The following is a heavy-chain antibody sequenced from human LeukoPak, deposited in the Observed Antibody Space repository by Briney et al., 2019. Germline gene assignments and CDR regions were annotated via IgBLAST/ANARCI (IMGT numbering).Heavy chain of an antibody. Sequence: GGSLRLSCAASGFTFSSYEMNWVRQAPGKGLEWVSYISSSGSTIYYADSVKGRFTISRDNAKNSLYLQMNSLRAEDTAVYYCARVKMATIVDWGQGTLVTVSP. CDR1: GFTFSSYE. J-gene: IGHJ4*02. D-gene: IGHD5-24*01. CDR3: ARVKMATIVD. CDR2: ISSSGSTI. V-gene: IGHV3-48*03.